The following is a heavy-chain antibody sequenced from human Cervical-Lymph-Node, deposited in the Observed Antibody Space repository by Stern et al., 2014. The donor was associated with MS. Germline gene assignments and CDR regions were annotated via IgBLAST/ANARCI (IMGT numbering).Heavy chain of an antibody. CDR2: ISYDGNHK. CDR3: ARDYEDTSMLFDH. V-gene: IGHV3-30*03. CDR1: GFTFSSYG. D-gene: IGHD2-8*01. Sequence: VQLGESGGAVVQPGRSLRLSCAASGFTFSSYGMHWVRPAPGKGLEWVTVISYDGNHKYYAASVKGRFTISRDNSKNTLHLQMNSVTPDDTAIYYCARDYEDTSMLFDHWGQGTLVTVSS. J-gene: IGHJ4*02.